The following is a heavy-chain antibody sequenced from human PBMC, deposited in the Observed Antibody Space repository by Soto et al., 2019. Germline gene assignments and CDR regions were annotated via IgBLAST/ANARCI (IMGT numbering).Heavy chain of an antibody. CDR3: ARTGIQLWSQVAYYLDY. CDR2: IDHSGST. CDR1: GVSIRSNSW. Sequence: PSETLCLTCAVSGVSIRSNSWWGWVRQPPGKGLEWIGEIDHSGSTGYNPSLKSRVTMSVDESQNHFSLMLTSVTAADTAVYYCARTGIQLWSQVAYYLDYWGQGTPVTVSS. V-gene: IGHV4-4*02. J-gene: IGHJ4*02. D-gene: IGHD5-18*01.